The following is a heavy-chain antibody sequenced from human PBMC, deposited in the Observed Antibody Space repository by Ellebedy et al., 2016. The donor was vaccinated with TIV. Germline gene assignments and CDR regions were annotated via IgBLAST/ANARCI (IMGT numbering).Heavy chain of an antibody. CDR3: ATLGLVGALGDWFDP. Sequence: PGGSLRLSCAASGFTFRNYNMNWVRQAPGKGLEWVSAISSSSYKYYANSVKGRFTISRDNAENSLYLQMNSLRTEDTAIYYCATLGLVGALGDWFDPWGQGTLVTVSS. CDR1: GFTFRNYN. V-gene: IGHV3-21*04. D-gene: IGHD1-26*01. CDR2: ISSSSYK. J-gene: IGHJ5*02.